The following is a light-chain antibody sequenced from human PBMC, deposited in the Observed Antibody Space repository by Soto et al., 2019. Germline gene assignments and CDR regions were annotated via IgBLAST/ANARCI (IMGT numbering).Light chain of an antibody. CDR1: QSVSSSY. CDR3: QQYGSSTWT. CDR2: GAS. J-gene: IGKJ1*01. Sequence: EIVLTQSPGTLSLSPGERATLSCRASQSVSSSYLAWYQQKPGQAPRLLIYGASSRATGSPDRFSGSGSGTDFTLTISRLEPEDVAVYYCQQYGSSTWTFGQGTKVEIK. V-gene: IGKV3-20*01.